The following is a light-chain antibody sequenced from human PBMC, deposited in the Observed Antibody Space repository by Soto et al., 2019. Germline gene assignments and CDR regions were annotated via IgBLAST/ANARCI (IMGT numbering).Light chain of an antibody. V-gene: IGKV3-20*01. J-gene: IGKJ1*01. Sequence: EIVLTQSPGTLSLSPGERATLSCRASQSVSSSYLAWYQQKSGQAPRLLIYGASSRATGISDRFSGSGSGTDFTLTISRLEPEDFAVYYCQQYGSSPWTFGQGTKVEIK. CDR3: QQYGSSPWT. CDR2: GAS. CDR1: QSVSSSY.